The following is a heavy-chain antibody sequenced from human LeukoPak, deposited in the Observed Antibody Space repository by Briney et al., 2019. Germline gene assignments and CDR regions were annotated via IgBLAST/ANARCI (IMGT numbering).Heavy chain of an antibody. D-gene: IGHD3-10*01. CDR2: IYYSGST. CDR3: ARRGFGEAMEY. CDR1: GGSITDYC. V-gene: IGHV4-59*08. J-gene: IGHJ4*02. Sequence: PSETLSLTCTVSGGSITDYCWAWIRQPPGKGLEWIGFIYYSGSTNYNPSLKTRATLSVDTSKNQFSLKLNSVTAADTAVYYCARRGFGEAMEYWGQGTLVAVSS.